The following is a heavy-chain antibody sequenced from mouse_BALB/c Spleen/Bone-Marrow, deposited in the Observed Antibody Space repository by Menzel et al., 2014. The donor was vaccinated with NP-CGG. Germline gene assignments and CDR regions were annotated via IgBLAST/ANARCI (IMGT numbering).Heavy chain of an antibody. CDR2: IWSGGST. V-gene: IGHV2-2*02. CDR3: ARKRGYDYDYAMDY. J-gene: IGHJ4*01. D-gene: IGHD2-4*01. CDR1: GFSLTSYG. Sequence: VKLVESGPGLAQPSQRLSITCTVSGFSLTSYGVHWVRQSPGKGLEWLGVIWSGGSTDYNAAFISRLSISKDNSKSQVFFKMNSLQANDTAIYYCARKRGYDYDYAMDYWGQGTSVTVSS.